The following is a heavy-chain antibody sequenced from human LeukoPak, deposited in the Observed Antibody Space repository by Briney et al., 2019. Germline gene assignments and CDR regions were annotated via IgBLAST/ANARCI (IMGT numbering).Heavy chain of an antibody. CDR3: ARDDSGG. D-gene: IGHD3-22*01. Sequence: GGSLRLSCVASGFTFSSHSMNWVRQAPAMGLEWISYISSGSSTTNYADAVKGRFTISRDNAKNSLYLQMNGLRAEDTAVYYCARDDSGGWGQGTLVTVSS. V-gene: IGHV3-48*04. CDR2: ISSGSSTT. J-gene: IGHJ4*02. CDR1: GFTFSSHS.